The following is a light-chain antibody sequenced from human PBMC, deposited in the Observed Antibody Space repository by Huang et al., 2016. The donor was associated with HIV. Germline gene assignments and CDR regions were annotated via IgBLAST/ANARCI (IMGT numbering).Light chain of an antibody. J-gene: IGKJ4*01. CDR1: QSVSSS. CDR2: DAS. Sequence: EIVLTQSPATLSLSPGDRATLSCRASQSVSSSLAWYQQKPCQTPMILIYDASNRATGIPTRFSGSGSGTDFTLTISSLESEDFAVYYCQQRSNWPPLTFGGGTKVEIK. CDR3: QQRSNWPPLT. V-gene: IGKV3-11*01.